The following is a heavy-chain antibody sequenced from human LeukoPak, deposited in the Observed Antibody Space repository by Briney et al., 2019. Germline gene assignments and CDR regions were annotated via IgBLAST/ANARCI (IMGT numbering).Heavy chain of an antibody. CDR3: TTTQRGAVAGTGVV. D-gene: IGHD6-19*01. Sequence: GGSLRLSCAASGFTFSNAWMSWVCQAPGKGLEWVGRIKSKTDGGTTDYAAPVKGRFTISRDDSKNTLYLQMNSLKTEDTAVYYCTTTQRGAVAGTGVVWGQGTLVTVSS. CDR1: GFTFSNAW. CDR2: IKSKTDGGTT. J-gene: IGHJ4*02. V-gene: IGHV3-15*01.